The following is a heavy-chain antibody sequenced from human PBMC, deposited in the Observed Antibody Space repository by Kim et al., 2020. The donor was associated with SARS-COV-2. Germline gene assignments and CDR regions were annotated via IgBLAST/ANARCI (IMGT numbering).Heavy chain of an antibody. D-gene: IGHD3-10*01. Sequence: QKFQGRVTMTRDTSTSTVYMELSSLRSEDTAVYYCARAAITMVRGVAPDVWGKGTTVTVSS. J-gene: IGHJ6*04. V-gene: IGHV1-46*01. CDR3: ARAAITMVRGVAPDV.